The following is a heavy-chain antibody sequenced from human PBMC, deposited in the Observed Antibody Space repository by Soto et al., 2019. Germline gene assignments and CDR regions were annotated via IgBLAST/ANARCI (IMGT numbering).Heavy chain of an antibody. CDR1: GGSISSSSYY. Sequence: QLQLQESGPGLVKPSETLSLTCTVSGGSISSSSYYWGWIRQPPGKGLEWIGSIYYSGSTYYNPSLNLLVTIPGDTSTKQFSLQLSSVTAAEPAVYYCARHWVSSGSSYFDSWGQGTLVTVSS. CDR2: IYYSGST. V-gene: IGHV4-39*01. D-gene: IGHD1-26*01. J-gene: IGHJ4*02. CDR3: ARHWVSSGSSYFDS.